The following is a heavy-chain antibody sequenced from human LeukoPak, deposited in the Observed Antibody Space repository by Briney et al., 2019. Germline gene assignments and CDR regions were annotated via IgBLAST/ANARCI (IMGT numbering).Heavy chain of an antibody. CDR3: AKDDAWLRFGE. CDR1: GFTFSSYG. V-gene: IGHV3-30*02. CDR2: IRYDGSNK. Sequence: GGSLRLSCAASGFTFSSYGMHWVRQAPGKGLEWVAFIRYDGSNKYYADSVKGRFTISRDNSKNMLYLEVISLTADDTAVYYCAKDDAWLRFGEWSQGTLVTVSS. D-gene: IGHD3-10*01. J-gene: IGHJ4*02.